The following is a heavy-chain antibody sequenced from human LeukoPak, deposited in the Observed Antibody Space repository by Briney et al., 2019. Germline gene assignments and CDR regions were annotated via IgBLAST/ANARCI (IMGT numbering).Heavy chain of an antibody. CDR2: ISGSGGST. J-gene: IGHJ4*02. D-gene: IGHD3-22*01. V-gene: IGHV3-23*01. CDR3: AKDQGSGYYYDSSGYFDY. Sequence: GGSLRLSCAASGFTFSDYYMSWVRQAPGKGLEWGSAISGSGGSTYYADSVKGRFTISRDNSKNTLYLQMNSLRAEDTAVYCCAKDQGSGYYYDSSGYFDYWGQGTLVTVSS. CDR1: GFTFSDYY.